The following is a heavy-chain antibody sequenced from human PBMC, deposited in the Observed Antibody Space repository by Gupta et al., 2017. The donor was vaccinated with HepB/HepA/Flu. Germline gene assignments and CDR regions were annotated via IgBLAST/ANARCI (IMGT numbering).Heavy chain of an antibody. V-gene: IGHV3-74*01. CDR2: MNQHGSVI. J-gene: IGHJ4*02. Sequence: EVHLAESGGGLVQPGGSLRLSCAASGFTVSSYWMHWVRQAPGKGLVWVSRMNQHGSVINYADSVKGRFTISRDNTKNALYLQMNSLRAEDTAIYFCSRDTLGPYDYWGQGTLVTVSS. CDR1: GFTVSSYW. D-gene: IGHD2-15*01. CDR3: SRDTLGPYDY.